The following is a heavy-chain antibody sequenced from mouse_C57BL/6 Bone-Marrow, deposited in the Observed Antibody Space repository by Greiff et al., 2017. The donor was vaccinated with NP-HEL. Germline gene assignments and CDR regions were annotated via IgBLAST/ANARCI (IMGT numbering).Heavy chain of an antibody. CDR3: ARSPCSSGYRFAY. CDR1: GYTFTSYW. J-gene: IGHJ3*01. Sequence: QVQLQQPGAELVKPGASVKMSCKASGYTFTSYWITWVKQRPGQGLEWIGDIYPGSGSTNYNEKFKSKATLTVDKSSSTAYMQLSSLTSEDSAVYYCARSPCSSGYRFAYWGQGTLVTVSA. CDR2: IYPGSGST. V-gene: IGHV1-55*01. D-gene: IGHD3-2*02.